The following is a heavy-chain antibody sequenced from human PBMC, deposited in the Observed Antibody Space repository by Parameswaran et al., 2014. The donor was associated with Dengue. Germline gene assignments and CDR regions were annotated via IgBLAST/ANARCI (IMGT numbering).Heavy chain of an antibody. J-gene: IGHJ6*03. V-gene: IGHV1-46*01. D-gene: IGHD3-3*01. CDR3: ARASQVGSGPHVYYYYYMDV. CDR2: INPSGGST. Sequence: WVRQAPGQGLEWMGIINPSGGSTSYAQKFQGRVTMTRDTSTSTVYMELSSLRSEDTAVYYCARASQVGSGPHVYYYYYMDVWGQGTTVTVSS.